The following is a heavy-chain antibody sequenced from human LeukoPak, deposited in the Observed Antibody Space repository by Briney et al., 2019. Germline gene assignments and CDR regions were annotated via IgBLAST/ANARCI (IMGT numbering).Heavy chain of an antibody. J-gene: IGHJ6*03. CDR2: IYYSGST. CDR3: ARGVVTTVSYYMDV. CDR1: GGSISSSSYY. V-gene: IGHV4-39*07. Sequence: SETLSLTCTVSGGSISSSSYYWGWIRQPPGKGLEWIGSIYYSGSTNYNPSLKSRVTISVDTSKNQFSLRLTSVTAADTAVYYCARGVVTTVSYYMDVWGKGTTVTVSS. D-gene: IGHD4-11*01.